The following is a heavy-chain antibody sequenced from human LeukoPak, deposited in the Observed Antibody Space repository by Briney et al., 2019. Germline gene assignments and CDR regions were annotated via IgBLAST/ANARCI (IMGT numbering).Heavy chain of an antibody. CDR1: GYTFTGYY. Sequence: ASVKVSCKASGYTFTGYYMHWVRQAPGQGLEWMGWINPNSGGTNYAQKFQGRVTMTRDMSISTAYMELSRLRSDDTAVYYCARGDYYDSSGYYLPAFDIWGQGTMVTVSS. CDR3: ARGDYYDSSGYYLPAFDI. CDR2: INPNSGGT. J-gene: IGHJ3*02. D-gene: IGHD3-22*01. V-gene: IGHV1-2*02.